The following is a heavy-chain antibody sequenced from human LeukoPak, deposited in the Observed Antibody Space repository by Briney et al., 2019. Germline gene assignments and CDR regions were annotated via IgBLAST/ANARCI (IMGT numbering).Heavy chain of an antibody. CDR3: ARDDHWGYAFDI. CDR1: GFIFSTYS. V-gene: IGHV3-21*01. D-gene: IGHD3-16*01. CDR2: ISSSTSYI. Sequence: GGSLRLSCAASGFIFSTYSMNWVRQAPGKGLEWVSSISSSTSYIYYADSVKGRFTISRDNAKNSLYLQMNSLRPEDTAVYYCARDDHWGYAFDIWGQGTMVTVSS. J-gene: IGHJ3*02.